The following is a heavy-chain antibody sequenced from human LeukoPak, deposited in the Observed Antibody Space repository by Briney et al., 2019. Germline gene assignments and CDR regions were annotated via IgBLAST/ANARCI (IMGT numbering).Heavy chain of an antibody. CDR2: INPNSGGT. CDR3: ARVGGSRGSKFDY. V-gene: IGHV1-2*02. CDR1: GYTFTGYY. J-gene: IGHJ4*02. Sequence: ASVKVSCKASGYTFTGYYMHWVRQAPGQGLEWMGWINPNSGGTNYAQKFQGRVTMTRDTSISTAYMELSRLRSDDTAVHYCARVGGSRGSKFDYWGQGTLVTVSS. D-gene: IGHD2-15*01.